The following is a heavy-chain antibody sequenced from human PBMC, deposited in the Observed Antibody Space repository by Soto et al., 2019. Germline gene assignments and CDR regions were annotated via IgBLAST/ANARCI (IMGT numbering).Heavy chain of an antibody. V-gene: IGHV4-39*01. J-gene: IGHJ5*02. CDR3: ARHDYSNSYAGRNWFDP. Sequence: SETLSLTCTVSCGSISSRSYYWGWIRQPPGKGLEWIGSIYYSGSTYYNPSLKSRVTISVDTSKNQFSLKLSSVTAADTAVYYCARHDYSNSYAGRNWFDPWGQGTLVTVSS. CDR2: IYYSGST. CDR1: CGSISSRSYY. D-gene: IGHD4-4*01.